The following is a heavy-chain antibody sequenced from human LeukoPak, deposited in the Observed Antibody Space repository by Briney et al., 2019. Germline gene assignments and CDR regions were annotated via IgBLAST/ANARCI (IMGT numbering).Heavy chain of an antibody. D-gene: IGHD3-3*01. J-gene: IGHJ6*02. CDR2: ISGSGGST. Sequence: GGSLRLSCAASGFTFSDYYMSWIRQAPGKGLEWVSAISGSGGSTYYADSVKGRFTISRDNSKNTLYLQMNSLRAEDTAVYYCAKYDFWSGQLPLYGMDVWGQGTTVTVSS. CDR3: AKYDFWSGQLPLYGMDV. CDR1: GFTFSDYY. V-gene: IGHV3-23*01.